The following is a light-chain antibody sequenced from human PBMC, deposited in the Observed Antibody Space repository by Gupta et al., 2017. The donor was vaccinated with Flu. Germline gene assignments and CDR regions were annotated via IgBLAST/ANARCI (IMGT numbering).Light chain of an antibody. J-gene: IGLJ2*01. V-gene: IGLV1-44*01. CDR2: VYY. CDR1: SSNIVSNT. Sequence: VTISCSGSSSNIVSNTGIWYQKLPGTDHTLRLVVYYQRPSAVPDRLSFSKSGTYDSPALSGRQSEDEAEDDCSSWADSMNGPGLFGGGTKLTVL. CDR3: SSWADSMNGPGL.